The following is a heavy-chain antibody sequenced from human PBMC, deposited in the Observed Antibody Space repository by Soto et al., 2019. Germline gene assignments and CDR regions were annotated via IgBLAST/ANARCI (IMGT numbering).Heavy chain of an antibody. V-gene: IGHV5-51*01. CDR2: IYPGDSDT. D-gene: IGHD5-12*01. Sequence: GESLKISCKGSGYSFTSYWIGWSRQMPGKGLEWMGIIYPGDSDTRYSPSFQAQVTISADKSISTAYLQWSSLKASDTAMYYCARRGDGYNSAVEYWGQGTLVTVSS. CDR1: GYSFTSYW. J-gene: IGHJ4*02. CDR3: ARRGDGYNSAVEY.